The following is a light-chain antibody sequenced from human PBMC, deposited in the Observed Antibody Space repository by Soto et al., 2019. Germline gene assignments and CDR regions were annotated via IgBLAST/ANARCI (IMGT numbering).Light chain of an antibody. CDR2: AAS. Sequence: EIVLTQSPGTLSVSPGERATLSCRASQSVSSKLAWYQQKPGQAPRLLFYAASTGATGIPARFTGTGSETAFTLTISSLESEGFAVYYCQQYAHWPGTFGQGNKVEIK. CDR3: QQYAHWPGT. J-gene: IGKJ1*01. V-gene: IGKV3-15*01. CDR1: QSVSSK.